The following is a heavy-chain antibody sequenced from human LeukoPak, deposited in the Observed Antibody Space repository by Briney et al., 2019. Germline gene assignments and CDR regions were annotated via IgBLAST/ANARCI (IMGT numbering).Heavy chain of an antibody. CDR2: IYYSGST. V-gene: IGHV4-61*01. CDR3: ARVSDEVWGPDY. Sequence: KSSETLSLTCTVSGGSVSSGSYYWSWIRQPPGKGLEWIGYIYYSGSTNYNPSLKSRVTISVDTSKNQFSLKLSSVTAADTAVYYCARVSDEVWGPDYWGQGTLVTVSS. J-gene: IGHJ4*02. CDR1: GGSVSSGSYY. D-gene: IGHD7-27*01.